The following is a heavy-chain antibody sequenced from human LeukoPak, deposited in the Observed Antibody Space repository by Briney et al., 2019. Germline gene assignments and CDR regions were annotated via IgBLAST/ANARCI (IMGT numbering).Heavy chain of an antibody. J-gene: IGHJ5*02. D-gene: IGHD6-19*01. CDR1: GFTFSSYW. CDR3: AKDINPVAVSNWFDP. V-gene: IGHV3-74*01. CDR2: INSDGSST. Sequence: GGSLRLSCAASGFTFSSYWMHWVRQAPGKGLVWVSRINSDGSSTSYADSVKGRFTISRDNAKNTLYLQMNSLRAEDTAVYYCAKDINPVAVSNWFDPWGQGTLVTVSS.